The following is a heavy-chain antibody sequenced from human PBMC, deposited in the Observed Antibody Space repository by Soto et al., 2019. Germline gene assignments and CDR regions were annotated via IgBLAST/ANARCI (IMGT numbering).Heavy chain of an antibody. V-gene: IGHV6-1*01. Sequence: SQTLSLTCAISGDSVSSNSAAWNWIRQSPSRGLEWLGRTYYRSKWYNDYSVSVKSRITIKPDTSKNQFSLQLKSVTPEETAVYYCEREGYYDSSGYYYDYWGQGTLVTVSS. D-gene: IGHD3-22*01. CDR3: EREGYYDSSGYYYDY. CDR1: GDSVSSNSAA. J-gene: IGHJ4*02. CDR2: TYYRSKWYN.